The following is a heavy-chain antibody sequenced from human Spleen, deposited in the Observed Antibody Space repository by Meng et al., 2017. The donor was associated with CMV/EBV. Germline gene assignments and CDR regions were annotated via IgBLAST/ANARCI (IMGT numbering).Heavy chain of an antibody. CDR2: IKQDGSEK. Sequence: GESLKISCAPSGFTFSRFWMSWVRQAPGKGLEWVANIKQDGSEKYYVDSVKGRFTISRDNAKNSLYLQMNSLRAEDTAVYYCARRDDFWEGGFDIWGQGTMVTVSS. D-gene: IGHD3-3*01. CDR1: GFTFSRFW. CDR3: ARRDDFWEGGFDI. J-gene: IGHJ3*02. V-gene: IGHV3-7*01.